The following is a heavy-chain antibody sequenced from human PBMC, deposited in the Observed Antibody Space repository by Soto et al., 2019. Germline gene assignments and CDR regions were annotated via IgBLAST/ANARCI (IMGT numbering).Heavy chain of an antibody. CDR1: GFTFSSYG. CDR3: AKQYVQH. CDR2: ISHDGSNK. Sequence: QVQLVESGGGVVQPGRSLRLSCAASGFTFSSYGMHWVRQAPGKGLEWVAVISHDGSNKYYADSVKGRFTISRDNSKNTLYLQMNSLRAEDTAVYHCAKQYVQHWGQGTLVTVST. J-gene: IGHJ1*01. V-gene: IGHV3-30*18.